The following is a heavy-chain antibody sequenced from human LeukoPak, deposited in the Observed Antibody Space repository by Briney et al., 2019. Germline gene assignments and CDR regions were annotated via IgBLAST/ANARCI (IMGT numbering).Heavy chain of an antibody. Sequence: SETLSLTCTVPGGSISSYYWSWIRQPPGKGLEWIGYIYYSGSNNYNPSLKSRVTISVDTSKNQFSLKLSSETAADTAVYYCARDSHMYLRAFDIWGQGTMVTVSS. CDR1: GGSISSYY. J-gene: IGHJ3*02. CDR3: ARDSHMYLRAFDI. V-gene: IGHV4-59*01. D-gene: IGHD2-2*01. CDR2: IYYSGSN.